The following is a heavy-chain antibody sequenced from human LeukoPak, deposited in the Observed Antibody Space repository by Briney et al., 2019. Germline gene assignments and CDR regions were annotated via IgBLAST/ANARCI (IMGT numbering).Heavy chain of an antibody. CDR3: ARAIAAAGGEIDY. CDR2: ISSDGSDK. V-gene: IGHV3-30-3*01. Sequence: GGSLRLSCAASGFTFSPHAMHWVRQAPGKGLKWVAVISSDGSDKYYADSVQGRFTISRDNSKNTLYLQMNSLRPEDTAVYYCARAIAAAGGEIDYWGQGTLVTVSS. CDR1: GFTFSPHA. J-gene: IGHJ4*02. D-gene: IGHD6-13*01.